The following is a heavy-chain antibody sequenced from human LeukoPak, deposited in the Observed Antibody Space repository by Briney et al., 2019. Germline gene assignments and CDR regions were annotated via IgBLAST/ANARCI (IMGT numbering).Heavy chain of an antibody. V-gene: IGHV4-59*12. Sequence: PSETLSLTCTVSGGSISSYYWSWIRQPPGKGLEWIGYIYYSGSTNYNPSLKSRVTISVDTSKNQFSLKLSSVTAADTAVYYCARSRPSDAFDIWGQGTMVTVSS. CDR1: GGSISSYY. CDR3: ARSRPSDAFDI. CDR2: IYYSGST. D-gene: IGHD2-2*01. J-gene: IGHJ3*02.